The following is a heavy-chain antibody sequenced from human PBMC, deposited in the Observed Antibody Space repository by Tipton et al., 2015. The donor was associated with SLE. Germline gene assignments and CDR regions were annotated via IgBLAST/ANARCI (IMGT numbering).Heavy chain of an antibody. CDR3: ARDIAAAGNY. J-gene: IGHJ4*02. Sequence: SLRLSCAASGFTFSSYSMNWVRQAPGKGLEWVSSISSSSSYIFYADSVKGRFTISRDSAKNSLYLRMNSLRAEDTAVYYCARDIAAAGNYWGQGTLVTVSS. D-gene: IGHD6-13*01. V-gene: IGHV3-21*01. CDR1: GFTFSSYS. CDR2: ISSSSSYI.